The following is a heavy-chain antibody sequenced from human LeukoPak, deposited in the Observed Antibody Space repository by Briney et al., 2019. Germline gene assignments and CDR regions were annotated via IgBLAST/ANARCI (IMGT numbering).Heavy chain of an antibody. V-gene: IGHV4-34*01. Sequence: SETLSLTCAVYGGSFSGYYWSWIRQPPGKGLEWIGSIYYSGSTYYNPSLKSRVTISVDTSKNQFSLKLSSVTAADTAVYYCARVETNYYDFWSGYYSGIAAAGTSFDWFDPWGQGTLVTVSS. CDR3: ARVETNYYDFWSGYYSGIAAAGTSFDWFDP. D-gene: IGHD3-3*01. CDR1: GGSFSGYY. J-gene: IGHJ5*02. CDR2: IYYSGST.